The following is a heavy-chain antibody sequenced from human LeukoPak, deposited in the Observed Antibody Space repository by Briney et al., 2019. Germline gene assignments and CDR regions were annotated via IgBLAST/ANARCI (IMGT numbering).Heavy chain of an antibody. D-gene: IGHD6-13*01. CDR2: INPSSDST. CDR3: ARGGMGSSSSAFDI. CDR1: GYTVTIYY. Sequence: ASVTVSRTASGYTVTIYYMHWERQAPRQAPEWMGIINPSSDSTSYAQKFQARITMTRITSTSTVYMELSSLRAEDTAVYYCARGGMGSSSSAFDIWGQGTMVTVSS. J-gene: IGHJ3*02. V-gene: IGHV1-46*01.